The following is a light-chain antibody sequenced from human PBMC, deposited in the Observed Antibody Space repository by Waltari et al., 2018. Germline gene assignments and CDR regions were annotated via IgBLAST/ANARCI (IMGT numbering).Light chain of an antibody. CDR3: QVWDSSTAV. V-gene: IGLV3-9*01. CDR2: RDK. CDR1: NIGGKN. J-gene: IGLJ7*01. Sequence: SYDLTQPLSVSVALGQTARITCGGNNIGGKNVHWYQQKPGQAPLLVIYRDKNRPSRIPALFAGSNSENTATLTITGAQGADEADYYCQVWDSSTAVFGGGTQLTVL.